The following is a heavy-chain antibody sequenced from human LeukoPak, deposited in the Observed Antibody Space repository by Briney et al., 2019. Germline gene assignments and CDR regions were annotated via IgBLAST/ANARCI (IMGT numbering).Heavy chain of an antibody. J-gene: IGHJ4*02. V-gene: IGHV4-34*01. CDR3: ARGQSGVVAHFDY. CDR2: IDHSGST. CDR1: GASFSGFH. Sequence: PSETLSLTCAVYGASFSGFHWSWIRQPPGKGLEWIGKIDHSGSTNYNPSLKSRLTISVDTSKNQFSLKLSSVTAADTAVYYCARGQSGVVAHFDYWGQGTLVTVSS. D-gene: IGHD2-15*01.